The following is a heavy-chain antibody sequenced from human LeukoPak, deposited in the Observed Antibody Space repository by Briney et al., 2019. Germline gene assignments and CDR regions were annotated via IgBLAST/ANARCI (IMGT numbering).Heavy chain of an antibody. D-gene: IGHD3-22*01. CDR2: IYYSGST. V-gene: IGHV4-59*01. Sequence: PSETLSLTCTVSGGSISSYYWSWIRQPPGKGLEWIGYIYYSGSTNYNPSLKSRVTISVDTSKNQFSLKLSSVTAADTAVYYCARLYDSSGYSTDYWGQGTLVTVSP. CDR1: GGSISSYY. J-gene: IGHJ4*02. CDR3: ARLYDSSGYSTDY.